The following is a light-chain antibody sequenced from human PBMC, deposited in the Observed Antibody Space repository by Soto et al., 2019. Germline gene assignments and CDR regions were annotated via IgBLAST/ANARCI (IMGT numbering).Light chain of an antibody. J-gene: IGLJ2*01. CDR3: QAWYSSTVLV. Sequence: SYELTQAPSVSVSPGQTASITCIGDKLGHKYACWYQQKPGQSPVLVIYQDNRRPSGIPERFSGSNSGNTATLTISGTQAMDEDDYYCQAWYSSTVLVFGGGTKVTVL. V-gene: IGLV3-1*01. CDR2: QDN. CDR1: KLGHKY.